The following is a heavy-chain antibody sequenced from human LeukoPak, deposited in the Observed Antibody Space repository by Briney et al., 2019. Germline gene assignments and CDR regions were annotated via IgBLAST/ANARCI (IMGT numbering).Heavy chain of an antibody. V-gene: IGHV1-69*01. J-gene: IGHJ2*01. CDR2: IIPIFGTA. CDR1: GGTFSSYA. D-gene: IGHD6-13*01. Sequence: SVKVSCKASGGTFSSYAISWVGQAPGQGLEWMGGIIPIFGTANYAQKFQGRVTITADESTSTAYMELSSLRSEDTAVYYCARHGIARGFHYWYFDLWGRGTLVTVSS. CDR3: ARHGIARGFHYWYFDL.